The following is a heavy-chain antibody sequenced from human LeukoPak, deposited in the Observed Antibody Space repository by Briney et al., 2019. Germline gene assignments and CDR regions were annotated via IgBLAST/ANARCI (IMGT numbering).Heavy chain of an antibody. V-gene: IGHV3-74*01. CDR3: ARAIPPEGTMIVVVITTYYYGMDV. CDR1: GNYW. J-gene: IGHJ6*02. CDR2: VNSDGSWT. D-gene: IGHD3-22*01. Sequence: GGSLRLSCAASGNYWMHWVRQAPGKGLVWVSHVNSDGSWTSHADSVKGRFTISKDNAKNTVYLQMNSLRAEDTAVYYCARAIPPEGTMIVVVITTYYYGMDVWGQGTTVTVSS.